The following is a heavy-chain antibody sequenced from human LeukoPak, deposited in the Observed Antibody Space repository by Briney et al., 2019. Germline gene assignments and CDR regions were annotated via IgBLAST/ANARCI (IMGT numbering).Heavy chain of an antibody. CDR2: TYYRSKWSH. CDR1: GDTVSSDSAT. D-gene: IGHD6-25*01. V-gene: IGHV6-1*01. J-gene: IGHJ4*02. CDR3: ARAERYYFDY. Sequence: SQTLSLTCDISGDTVSSDSATWTWIRQSPSRGLEWLGRTYYRSKWSHDYAVSVKSRIIINPDTSKNQFSLHLNSVTPDDTATYYCARAERYYFDYWGQGILVTVSS.